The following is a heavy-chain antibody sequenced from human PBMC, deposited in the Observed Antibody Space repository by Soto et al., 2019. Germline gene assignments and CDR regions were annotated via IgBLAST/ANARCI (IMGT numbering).Heavy chain of an antibody. Sequence: SETLSLTCAVSVGSISSGGYSWSWIRQPPGEGLEWIGYIYHSGSTYYNPTLKSRVTISLDRSKNQFFLKLTSVTAADTALYYCARTGYGDHFDSWGRGTLVTVSS. CDR2: IYHSGST. CDR3: ARTGYGDHFDS. CDR1: VGSISSGGYS. V-gene: IGHV4-30-2*02. J-gene: IGHJ4*02. D-gene: IGHD5-18*01.